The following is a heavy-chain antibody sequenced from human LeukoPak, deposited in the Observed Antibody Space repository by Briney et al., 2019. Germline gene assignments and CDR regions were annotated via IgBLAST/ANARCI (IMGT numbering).Heavy chain of an antibody. V-gene: IGHV3-48*03. Sequence: GGSLRLSCAASGFTFSNYEMNWVRQAPGKGLEWLSYINSGGSTIYYADSVKGRFTISRDNARNSLYLQMNSLRAEDTAVYYCARDGSSGAVYFDNWGQGTPVTVSS. CDR3: ARDGSSGAVYFDN. CDR1: GFTFSNYE. J-gene: IGHJ4*02. D-gene: IGHD6-25*01. CDR2: INSGGSTI.